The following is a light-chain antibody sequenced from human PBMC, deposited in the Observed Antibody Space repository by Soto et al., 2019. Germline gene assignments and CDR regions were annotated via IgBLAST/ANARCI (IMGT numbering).Light chain of an antibody. V-gene: IGKV1-12*01. Sequence: IRRTQSPASLSVSVGVRVAITCGASQGISSWLAWYQHKPGKAPKLLIYAASSLQSGVPSRFSGSGSGTDFTLTISSLQPEDFATYYCQQANSFPLTFGQGPRPDIK. J-gene: IGKJ5*01. CDR1: QGISSW. CDR3: QQANSFPLT. CDR2: AAS.